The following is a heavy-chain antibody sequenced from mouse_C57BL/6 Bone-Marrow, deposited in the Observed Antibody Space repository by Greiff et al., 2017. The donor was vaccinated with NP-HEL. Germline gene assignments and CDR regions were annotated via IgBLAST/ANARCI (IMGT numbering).Heavy chain of an antibody. CDR3: ARVSHYYGSSSDYFDY. D-gene: IGHD1-1*01. Sequence: EVNVVESGGGLVKPGGSLKLSCAASGFTFSDYGMHWVRQAPEKGLEWVAYLSSGSSTIYYADTVKGRFTISRDNAKNTLFLQMTSLRSEDTAMYYCARVSHYYGSSSDYFDYWGQGTTLTVSS. CDR2: LSSGSSTI. CDR1: GFTFSDYG. J-gene: IGHJ2*01. V-gene: IGHV5-17*01.